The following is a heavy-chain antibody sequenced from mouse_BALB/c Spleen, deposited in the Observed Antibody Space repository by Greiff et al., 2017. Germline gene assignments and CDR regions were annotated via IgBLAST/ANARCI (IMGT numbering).Heavy chain of an antibody. CDR3: TRDLSRAMDY. J-gene: IGHJ4*01. V-gene: IGHV5-6-4*01. CDR1: GFTFSSYT. CDR2: ISSGGSYT. Sequence: EVHLVESGGGLVKPGGSLKLSCAASGFTFSSYTMSWVRQTPEKRLEWVATISSGGSYTYYPDSVKGRFTISRDNAKNTLYLQMSSLKSEDTAMYYCTRDLSRAMDYWGQGTSVTVSS.